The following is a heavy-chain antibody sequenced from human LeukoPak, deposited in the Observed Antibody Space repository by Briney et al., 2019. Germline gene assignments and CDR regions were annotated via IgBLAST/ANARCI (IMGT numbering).Heavy chain of an antibody. J-gene: IGHJ4*02. CDR2: IYYSGST. Sequence: TPETLSLTCTVSGGSISSGVYYWSWIRQHPGKGLEWIGYIYYSGSTYYNPSLKSRVTISVDTSKNQFSLKLSSVTAADTAVYYCSSYDFWSGYTSWGQGTLVTVSS. CDR1: GGSISSGVYY. D-gene: IGHD3-3*01. V-gene: IGHV4-31*03. CDR3: SSYDFWSGYTS.